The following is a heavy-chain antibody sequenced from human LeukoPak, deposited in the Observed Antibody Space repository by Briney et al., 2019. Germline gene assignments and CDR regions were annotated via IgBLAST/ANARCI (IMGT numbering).Heavy chain of an antibody. Sequence: QPGGSLRLSCAASGFTFSSYAMSWVRQAPGKGLEWVSGISGSGGSTYYADSVKGRFTISRDNSKNTLYLQVNSLRAEDTAVYYCAKSVSSGYYWFDCWGQGTLVTVSS. D-gene: IGHD3-22*01. CDR1: GFTFSSYA. J-gene: IGHJ4*02. CDR2: ISGSGGST. CDR3: AKSVSSGYYWFDC. V-gene: IGHV3-23*01.